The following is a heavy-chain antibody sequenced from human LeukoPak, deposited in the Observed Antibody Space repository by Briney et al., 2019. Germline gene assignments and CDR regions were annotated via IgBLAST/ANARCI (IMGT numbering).Heavy chain of an antibody. V-gene: IGHV3-30-3*01. J-gene: IGHJ6*03. CDR1: GFTFSSYA. D-gene: IGHD6-6*01. Sequence: GGSLRLSCAASGFTFSSYAMHWVRQAPGKGLEWVAVISYDGSNKYYADSVKGRFTISRDNSKNTLYLQMNSLRAEDTAVYYCARDRTVIAARPVGYYYYYMDVWGKGTTVTVSS. CDR3: ARDRTVIAARPVGYYYYYMDV. CDR2: ISYDGSNK.